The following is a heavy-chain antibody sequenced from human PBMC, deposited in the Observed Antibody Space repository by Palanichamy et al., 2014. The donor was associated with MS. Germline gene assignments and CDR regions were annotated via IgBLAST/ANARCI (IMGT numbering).Heavy chain of an antibody. CDR1: GFTFSDYY. CDR3: ARDAASSGAKFDP. J-gene: IGHJ5*02. Sequence: QVQLVEVWGEALVKPGGSLRLSCAASGFTFSDYYMSWIRQAPGKGLEWLSYISSRGSTKYYADSVKGRFTISRDNAKNSLYLQMNSLRVEDTAVYYCARDAASSGAKFDPWGQGTLVTVSS. D-gene: IGHD1-26*01. CDR2: ISSRGSTK. V-gene: IGHV3-11*01.